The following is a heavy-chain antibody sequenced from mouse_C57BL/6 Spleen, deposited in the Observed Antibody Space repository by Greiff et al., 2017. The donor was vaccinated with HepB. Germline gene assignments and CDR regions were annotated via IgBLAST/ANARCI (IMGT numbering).Heavy chain of an antibody. CDR1: GYTFTDYE. D-gene: IGHD1-1*01. V-gene: IGHV1-15*01. CDR3: TKGYYYGSSYAPFAY. J-gene: IGHJ3*01. Sequence: VQLQQSGAELVRPGASVTLSCKASGYTFTDYEMHWVKQTPVHGLEWIGAIDPETGGTAYNQKFKGKAILTADKSSSTASMELRSLTSEDSAVYYCTKGYYYGSSYAPFAYWGQGTLVTVSA. CDR2: IDPETGGT.